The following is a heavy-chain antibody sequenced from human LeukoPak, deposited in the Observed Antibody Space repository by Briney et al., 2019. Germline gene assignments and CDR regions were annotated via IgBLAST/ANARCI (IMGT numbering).Heavy chain of an antibody. Sequence: SETLSLTCAVYVESFSGYYWSWIRRPPGKGLEWIGEINHSGSTKYNPSLKSRVTISVDTSKNQFSLKVSSMTAADTAVYYCARGSGIDRAFTVSGYFDYWGQGALVTVSS. J-gene: IGHJ4*02. CDR3: ARGSGIDRAFTVSGYFDY. V-gene: IGHV4-34*01. D-gene: IGHD4-11*01. CDR2: INHSGST. CDR1: VESFSGYY.